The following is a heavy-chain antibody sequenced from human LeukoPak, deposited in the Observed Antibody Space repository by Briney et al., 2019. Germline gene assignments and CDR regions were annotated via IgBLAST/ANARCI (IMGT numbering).Heavy chain of an antibody. Sequence: SETLSLTCTVSGGSISSYYWSWIRQPPGKGLEWIAYISDIGSINYNPSLKSRVTTSLDTSKDQFSLKLSSVTAADTAVYYCAGHHPRNTVDFWGQGTLVTVSS. J-gene: IGHJ4*02. V-gene: IGHV4-59*08. D-gene: IGHD2/OR15-2a*01. CDR2: ISDIGSI. CDR3: AGHHPRNTVDF. CDR1: GGSISSYY.